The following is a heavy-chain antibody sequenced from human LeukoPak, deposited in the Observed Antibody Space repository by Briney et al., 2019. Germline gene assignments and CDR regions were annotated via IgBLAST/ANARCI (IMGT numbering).Heavy chain of an antibody. D-gene: IGHD6-13*01. V-gene: IGHV3-21*05. CDR3: AREDGYSSSWYSDY. J-gene: IGHJ4*02. Sequence: KPGGSLRLSCAASGFTFSSYAMHWVRQAPGKGLEWVSDISSTSIYTNYADSVKGRFTISRDNAKNSLYLQMNSLRAEDTAVYYCAREDGYSSSWYSDYWGQGTLVTVSS. CDR1: GFTFSSYA. CDR2: ISSTSIYT.